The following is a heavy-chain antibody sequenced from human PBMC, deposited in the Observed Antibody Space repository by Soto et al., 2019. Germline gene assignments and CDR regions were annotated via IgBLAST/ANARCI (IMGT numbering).Heavy chain of an antibody. CDR3: ARVGHYYGSGSYYNEAPFDY. D-gene: IGHD3-10*01. Sequence: SVKVSCKASGGTFSSYAISWVRQAPGQGLEWMGGIIPIFGTANYAQKFQGRVTITADKSTSTAYMELSSLRSEDTAVYYCARVGHYYGSGSYYNEAPFDYWRQGTLVTVSS. J-gene: IGHJ4*02. CDR2: IIPIFGTA. CDR1: GGTFSSYA. V-gene: IGHV1-69*06.